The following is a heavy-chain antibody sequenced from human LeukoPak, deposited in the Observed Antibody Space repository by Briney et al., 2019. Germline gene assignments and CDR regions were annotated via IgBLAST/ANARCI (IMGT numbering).Heavy chain of an antibody. CDR3: VRQASGYYPSYFDP. V-gene: IGHV4-59*08. J-gene: IGHJ5*02. CDR1: GGSISSYY. D-gene: IGHD3-22*01. CDR2: IYYSGST. Sequence: PSETLSLTCTVSGGSISSYYWSWIRQPPGKGLEWIGYIYYSGSTNYNPSLKSRVTISVDTSKNQFSLKLTSVTAADTAVYYCVRQASGYYPSYFDPWGQGTLVTVSS.